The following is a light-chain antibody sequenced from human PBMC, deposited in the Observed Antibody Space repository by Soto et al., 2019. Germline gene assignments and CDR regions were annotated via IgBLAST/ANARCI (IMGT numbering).Light chain of an antibody. CDR1: QTVRNNY. Sequence: EFVLTQSPGTLSLSPGERAILSCRASQTVRNNYLAWYQQRPGQAPRLLIYGASSRVTGIPARFSGSGSGTDFTLTISSLQSEDFAVYQCQQYFNWWTFGQGTKVDI. CDR3: QQYFNWWT. J-gene: IGKJ1*01. V-gene: IGKV3D-7*01. CDR2: GAS.